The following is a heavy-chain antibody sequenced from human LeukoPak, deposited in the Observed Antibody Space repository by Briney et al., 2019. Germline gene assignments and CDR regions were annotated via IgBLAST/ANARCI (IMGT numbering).Heavy chain of an antibody. CDR3: AKDPGMVRGHRAY. Sequence: GGSLRLSCAASGFTFSSYSMNWVRQAPGKGLEWVSSISSSSSYIYYADSVKGRFTISRDNSKNTLYLQMNSLRAEDTAVYYCAKDPGMVRGHRAYWGQGTLVTVSS. CDR1: GFTFSSYS. J-gene: IGHJ4*02. V-gene: IGHV3-21*04. D-gene: IGHD3-10*01. CDR2: ISSSSSYI.